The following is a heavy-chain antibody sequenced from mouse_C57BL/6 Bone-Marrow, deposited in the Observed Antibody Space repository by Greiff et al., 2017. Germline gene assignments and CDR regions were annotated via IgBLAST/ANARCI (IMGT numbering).Heavy chain of an antibody. CDR2: IDPSDSYT. D-gene: IGHD2-4*01. V-gene: IGHV1-50*01. J-gene: IGHJ3*01. Sequence: QVQLQQPGAELVKPGASVKLSCKASGYTFTSYRMQWVKQRPGQGLEWIGEIDPSDSYTNYNQKLKGKATLTVDTSSSTAYMQLSSLTSEASAVYYCARRSSTMISAWFAYWGQGTLVTVSA. CDR3: ARRSSTMISAWFAY. CDR1: GYTFTSYR.